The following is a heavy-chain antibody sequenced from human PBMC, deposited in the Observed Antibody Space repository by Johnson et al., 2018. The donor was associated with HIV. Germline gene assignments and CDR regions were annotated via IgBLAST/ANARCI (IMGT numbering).Heavy chain of an antibody. V-gene: IGHV3-7*01. CDR3: ARAYSYGAFDI. Sequence: MLLVESGGGLVKPGGSLRLSCAASGFTFSSYWMSWVRQAPGKGLEWVANIKQDGSEKYYVDSVKGRFTISRDNSKNTLYLQMNSLRAEDTAVYYCARAYSYGAFDIWGLGTKVTVSS. J-gene: IGHJ3*02. D-gene: IGHD5-18*01. CDR2: IKQDGSEK. CDR1: GFTFSSYW.